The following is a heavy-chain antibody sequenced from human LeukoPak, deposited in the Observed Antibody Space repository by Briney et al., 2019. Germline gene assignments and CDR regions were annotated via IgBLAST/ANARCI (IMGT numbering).Heavy chain of an antibody. CDR2: IQYDGSKK. D-gene: IGHD6-19*01. CDR1: GFTFSSFG. CDR3: AKDAIHSSGWYLDY. Sequence: PGGSLRLSCAASGFTFSSFGMNWVRQAPGKGLEWVTFIQYDGSKKYYADSVKGRFTISRDNSKNTLYLEMNSLRAEDTAVYYCAKDAIHSSGWYLDYWGQGTLVTVSS. V-gene: IGHV3-30*02. J-gene: IGHJ4*02.